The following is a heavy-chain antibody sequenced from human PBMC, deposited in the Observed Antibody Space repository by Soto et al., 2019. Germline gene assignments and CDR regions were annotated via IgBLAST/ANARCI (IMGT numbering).Heavy chain of an antibody. Sequence: QVQLVQSGAEVKKPGSSVKVSCKASGGTFSSYAISWVRQAPGQGLEWMGGIIPLFGTANYAQKFQGRVTITADETTSTAYMELSSLRSEDTAVYYCARGPTEVVSNYDYYGMDVWGQGTTVTVSS. V-gene: IGHV1-69*01. J-gene: IGHJ6*02. CDR1: GGTFSSYA. CDR2: IIPLFGTA. CDR3: ARGPTEVVSNYDYYGMDV. D-gene: IGHD2-15*01.